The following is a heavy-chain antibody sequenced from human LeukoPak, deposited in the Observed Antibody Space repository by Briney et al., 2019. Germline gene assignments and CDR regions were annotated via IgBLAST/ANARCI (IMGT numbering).Heavy chain of an antibody. J-gene: IGHJ4*02. CDR3: ARGAWGFYGSGKERDYFDY. V-gene: IGHV4-34*01. CDR2: INHSGST. Sequence: SETLSLTCAVYGESFSGYYWSWIRQPPGKGLEWIGEINHSGSTNYNPSLKSRVTISVDTSKNQFSLKLSSVTAADTAVYYCARGAWGFYGSGKERDYFDYWGQGTLVTVSS. D-gene: IGHD3-10*01. CDR1: GESFSGYY.